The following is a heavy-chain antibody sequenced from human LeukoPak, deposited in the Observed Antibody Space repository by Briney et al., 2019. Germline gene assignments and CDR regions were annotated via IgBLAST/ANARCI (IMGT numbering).Heavy chain of an antibody. J-gene: IGHJ4*02. CDR1: GFTFSTFD. D-gene: IGHD6-13*01. V-gene: IGHV3-23*01. CDR2: GAYGGSL. CDR3: AKHPGRSGYRSNWYVSYFDS. Sequence: GGSLRLSCADSGFTFSTFDITWVRQAPGKGLESVASGAYGGSLYYADSVKGRFTISRDNSKNTLYLQMDSLRAEDTAIYHCAKHPGRSGYRSNWYVSYFDSWGQGALVTVSS.